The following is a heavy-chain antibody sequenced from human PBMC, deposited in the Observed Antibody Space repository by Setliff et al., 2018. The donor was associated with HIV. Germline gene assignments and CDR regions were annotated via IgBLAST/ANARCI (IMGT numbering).Heavy chain of an antibody. CDR2: IIPILGIA. Sequence: SVKVSCKASGGTFSSYAISWVRQAPGQGLEWMGGIIPILGIANYAQKFQGRVTMTTDTSTSTAYMELRSLRSDDTAVYYCARLGSGWSDSYYYAMDVWGQGTTGTVSS. D-gene: IGHD6-19*01. V-gene: IGHV1-69*10. CDR3: ARLGSGWSDSYYYAMDV. CDR1: GGTFSSYA. J-gene: IGHJ6*02.